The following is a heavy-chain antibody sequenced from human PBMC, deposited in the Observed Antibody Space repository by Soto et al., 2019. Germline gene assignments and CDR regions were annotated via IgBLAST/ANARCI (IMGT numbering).Heavy chain of an antibody. Sequence: PSETLSLTCTVSGGSVSRGNYYWSWIRQPPGKGLEWIGYIYYGSSNYNPSLKSRVSISIDTSKNQFSLKLSSVTAADTAVYYCAREQGYCSSISCYNWFDPWGQGTLVTVSS. V-gene: IGHV4-61*01. CDR3: AREQGYCSSISCYNWFDP. J-gene: IGHJ5*02. CDR1: GGSVSRGNYY. D-gene: IGHD2-2*01. CDR2: IYYGSS.